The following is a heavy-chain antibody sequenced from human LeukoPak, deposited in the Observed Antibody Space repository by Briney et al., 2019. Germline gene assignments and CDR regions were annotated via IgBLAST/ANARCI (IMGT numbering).Heavy chain of an antibody. CDR2: ITSGSNYM. D-gene: IGHD3-3*01. CDR3: ARDFLEWLPYS. CDR1: GFSFSYYS. J-gene: IGHJ4*02. V-gene: IGHV3-21*01. Sequence: GGSPRLSCAASGFSFSYYSMHWVRQAPGKGLEWVSSITSGSNYMYYADSVKGRFTISRDNAKNSLYLQMNSLRAEDTAVYYCARDFLEWLPYSWGQGTLVTVSS.